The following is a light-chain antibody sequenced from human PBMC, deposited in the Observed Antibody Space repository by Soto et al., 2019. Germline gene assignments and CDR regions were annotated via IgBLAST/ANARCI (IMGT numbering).Light chain of an antibody. J-gene: IGKJ5*01. V-gene: IGKV3-15*01. Sequence: IVMTQSPSTLSVFPGERAPLSCRASQSVSSNLAWYQQKPGQAPRLLIYGASTRATGIPARFSGSGSGTEFTLTISSLRSEDFAVYYCQQYDDWPITFGQGTLLAI. CDR3: QQYDDWPIT. CDR1: QSVSSN. CDR2: GAS.